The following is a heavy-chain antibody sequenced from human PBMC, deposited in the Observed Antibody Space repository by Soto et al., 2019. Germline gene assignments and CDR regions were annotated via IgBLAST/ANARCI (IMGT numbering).Heavy chain of an antibody. CDR3: ARVMGRNHNYFYGLDV. Sequence: QLVESGGGLIQPGGSLGLYGVASGFTVSTNYMTWVRQAPGNGLEWVPVIYAGGSTYYADSVKGRFTVARDNSNNTVYLQMNSLRVEDTALYYCARVMGRNHNYFYGLDVWGRGTTVTVSS. CDR1: GFTVSTNY. CDR2: IYAGGST. J-gene: IGHJ6*02. D-gene: IGHD2-8*01. V-gene: IGHV3-53*01.